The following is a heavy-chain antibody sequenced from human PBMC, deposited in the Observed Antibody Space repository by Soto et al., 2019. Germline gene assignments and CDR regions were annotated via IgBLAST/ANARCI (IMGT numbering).Heavy chain of an antibody. V-gene: IGHV3-21*01. CDR3: ARDRVEMATVFDY. Sequence: VQLVESGGGLVKPGGSLRLSCVASGFSFSSYSMNWVRQAPGKGLEWVSSISSSSNYIYYADSVKGRFTISRDNAKNSLYLQMNSLRAEDTAVDYCARDRVEMATVFDYLGQGTLVTVSS. CDR2: ISSSSNYI. CDR1: GFSFSSYS. D-gene: IGHD4-4*01. J-gene: IGHJ4*02.